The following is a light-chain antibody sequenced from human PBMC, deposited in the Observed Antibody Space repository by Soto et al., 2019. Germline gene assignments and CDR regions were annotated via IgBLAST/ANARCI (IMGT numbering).Light chain of an antibody. CDR2: GNS. Sequence: QSVLTQPPSVSGAPGQRVTIPCTGSSSNIGAGYDVHWYQQLPGTAPKLLIYGNSNRPSGVPDRFSGSKSGTSASLAITGIQAEDEADYYCQSYDSSLSGWVFGGGTKVTVL. J-gene: IGLJ3*02. CDR3: QSYDSSLSGWV. CDR1: SSNIGAGYD. V-gene: IGLV1-40*01.